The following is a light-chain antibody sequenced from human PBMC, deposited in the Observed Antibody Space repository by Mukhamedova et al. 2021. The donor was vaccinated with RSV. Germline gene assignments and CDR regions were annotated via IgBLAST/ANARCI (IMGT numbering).Light chain of an antibody. V-gene: IGLV2-23*01. CDR3: CSYAGRHV. J-gene: IGLJ1*01. Sequence: EGSKRPSGVSNRFSGSKSGNTASLTISGLQAEDEADYYCCSYAGRHVFRTGTKVTVL. CDR2: EGS.